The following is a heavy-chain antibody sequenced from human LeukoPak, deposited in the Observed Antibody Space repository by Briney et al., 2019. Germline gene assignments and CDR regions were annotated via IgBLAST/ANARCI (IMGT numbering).Heavy chain of an antibody. CDR3: ARGLDHYTYTAMAF. CDR1: GFTVSTSH. D-gene: IGHD5-18*01. J-gene: IGHJ6*02. Sequence: GGSLRLSCAASGFTVSTSHMMWIRQAPGKGLEWVSVIYSGGSTYYADSVKGRFTISRDNSKNTLYLQMNSLRAEDTAVYYCARGLDHYTYTAMAFWGQGTTVTVSS. CDR2: IYSGGST. V-gene: IGHV3-53*01.